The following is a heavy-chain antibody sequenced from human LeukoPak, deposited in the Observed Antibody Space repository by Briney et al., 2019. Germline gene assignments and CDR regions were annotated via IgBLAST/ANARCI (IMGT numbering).Heavy chain of an antibody. CDR3: ARDLSSSSRYNYYYGMDV. J-gene: IGHJ6*02. CDR1: GYTFTNYA. Sequence: ASVKVSCKASGYTFTNYAISWVRQAPGQGLEWMGWISAYNGNTNYAQTLQGRVTMTTDTSTSTAYMELRSLRSDDTAVYYCARDLSSSSRYNYYYGMDVWGQGTTVIVSS. D-gene: IGHD6-6*01. V-gene: IGHV1-18*01. CDR2: ISAYNGNT.